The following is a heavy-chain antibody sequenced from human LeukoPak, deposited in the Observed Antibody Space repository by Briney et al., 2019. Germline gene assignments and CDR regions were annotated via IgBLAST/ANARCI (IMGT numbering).Heavy chain of an antibody. CDR1: EFTLGSYA. Sequence: PGGSLRLSCAVSEFTLGSYAMSWVRQAPGKGLEWVSGISANGANTHYAESVRGRFIISRDNSKNTLYLQMNSLRAGDTALYFCAKYHNPDSTGPFHWGQGTLVTVSS. CDR3: AKYHNPDSTGPFH. CDR2: ISANGANT. D-gene: IGHD3-22*01. J-gene: IGHJ4*02. V-gene: IGHV3-23*01.